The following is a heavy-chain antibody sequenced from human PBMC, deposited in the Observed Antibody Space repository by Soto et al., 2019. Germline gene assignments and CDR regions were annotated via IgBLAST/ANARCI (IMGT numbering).Heavy chain of an antibody. J-gene: IGHJ5*02. Sequence: QVQLVQSGAEVKKPGSSVKVSCKASGGTFSSYAISWVRQAPGQGLEWMGGIIPIFGTANYAQKFQGRVTITADEYTCTAYMELSSLRSEDTAVYYCARGREVVVIGYNWFDPWGQGTLVTVSS. CDR1: GGTFSSYA. V-gene: IGHV1-69*12. CDR2: IIPIFGTA. D-gene: IGHD3-22*01. CDR3: ARGREVVVIGYNWFDP.